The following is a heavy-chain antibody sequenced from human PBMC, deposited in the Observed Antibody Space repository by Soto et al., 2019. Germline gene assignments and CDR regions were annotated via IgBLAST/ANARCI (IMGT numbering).Heavy chain of an antibody. CDR2: IKSKTDGGTT. Sequence: GGSLRLSCAASGFTCNNAWMNWVRQAPGKGLKWVGRIKSKTDGGTTDYAAPVKGRFTISRDDSKNTLYLQMNSLKTEDTAVYYCTTDVSYYYDSSGYNTLPSDYYYGMDVWGQGTTVTVSS. D-gene: IGHD3-22*01. CDR3: TTDVSYYYDSSGYNTLPSDYYYGMDV. CDR1: GFTCNNAW. J-gene: IGHJ6*02. V-gene: IGHV3-15*07.